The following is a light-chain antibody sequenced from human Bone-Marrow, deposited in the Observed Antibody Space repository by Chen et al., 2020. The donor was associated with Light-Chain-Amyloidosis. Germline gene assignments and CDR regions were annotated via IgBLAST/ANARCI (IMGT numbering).Light chain of an antibody. CDR3: QQYNSYPLT. CDR1: QSISSW. J-gene: IGKJ4*01. Sequence: DIQMTQSPSTLSASVGDRVTITCRASQSISSWLAWYQQKPGKAPKLPIYDASSLESGVPSRFSGSGSGTEFTLTISSLQPDDFATYYCQQYNSYPLTVGGGTKVEIK. V-gene: IGKV1-5*01. CDR2: DAS.